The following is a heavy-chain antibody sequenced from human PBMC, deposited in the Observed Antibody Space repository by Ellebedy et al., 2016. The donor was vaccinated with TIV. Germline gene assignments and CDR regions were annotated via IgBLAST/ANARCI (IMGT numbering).Heavy chain of an antibody. Sequence: ASVKVSXXASGYTFTGYYMHWVRQAPGQGLEWMGWINPSSGGTNYAQKFQGWVTMTRDTSISTAYMELSRLRSDDTAVYYCARQPSPSTRAFYGMDVWGQGTTVTVSS. J-gene: IGHJ6*02. CDR2: INPSSGGT. D-gene: IGHD1-1*01. CDR1: GYTFTGYY. V-gene: IGHV1-2*04. CDR3: ARQPSPSTRAFYGMDV.